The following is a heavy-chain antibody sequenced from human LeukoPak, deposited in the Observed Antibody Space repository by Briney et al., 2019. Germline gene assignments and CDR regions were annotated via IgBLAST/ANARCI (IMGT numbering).Heavy chain of an antibody. D-gene: IGHD1-26*01. CDR3: ARDRGSYLFDY. CDR1: GFTFGAYV. CDR2: ISHDENIK. V-gene: IGHV3-30-3*01. J-gene: IGHJ4*02. Sequence: GTSLRLSCAASGFTFGAYVMHWVRQAPGKGLEWLALISHDENIKSYADSVKGRFTISRDTSKKKLYLQMNSLRAEDTAVYYCARDRGSYLFDYWGQGTLVTVSS.